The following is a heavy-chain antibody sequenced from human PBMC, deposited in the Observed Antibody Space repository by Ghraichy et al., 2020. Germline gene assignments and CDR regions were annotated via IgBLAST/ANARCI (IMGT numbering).Heavy chain of an antibody. CDR2: INHSGST. V-gene: IGHV4-34*01. J-gene: IGHJ2*01. Sequence: SETLSLTCAVYGGSFSGYYWSWIRQPPGKGLEWIGEINHSGSTNYNPSLKSRVTISVDTSKNQFSLKLSSVTAADTAVYYCASILDSNKHRYFDLWGRGTLVTVSS. CDR1: GGSFSGYY. CDR3: ASILDSNKHRYFDL. D-gene: IGHD2-2*03.